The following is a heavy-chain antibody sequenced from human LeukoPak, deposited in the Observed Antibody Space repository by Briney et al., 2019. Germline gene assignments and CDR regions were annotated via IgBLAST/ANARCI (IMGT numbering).Heavy chain of an antibody. D-gene: IGHD1-1*01. CDR3: AKDATPGNAIWDYFGK. J-gene: IGHJ4*02. Sequence: GGSLRLSCAASGFTFNICAMSWPRQAPGKGLEWVSSIGSTDIYYADSVKGRFTVSRDNSKNTLYLQLNNLRAEDSAVYYCAKDATPGNAIWDYFGKWGQGTLDTVSS. CDR2: IGSTDI. V-gene: IGHV3-23*01. CDR1: GFTFNICA.